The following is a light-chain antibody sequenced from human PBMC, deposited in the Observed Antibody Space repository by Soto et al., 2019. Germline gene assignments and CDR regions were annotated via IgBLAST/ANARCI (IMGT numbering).Light chain of an antibody. J-gene: IGLJ1*01. V-gene: IGLV1-40*01. CDR1: SSNIGAGFG. CDR2: GNN. CDR3: QAYDNSLSGFV. Sequence: QSVLTQPPSVSGAPGQRVTISCTGSSSNIGAGFGVHWYQQLPGTAPKVLIYGNNNRPSGVPDRFSGSKSGTSASLAITGLQAEDEADYYCQAYDNSLSGFVFGSGTKFTVL.